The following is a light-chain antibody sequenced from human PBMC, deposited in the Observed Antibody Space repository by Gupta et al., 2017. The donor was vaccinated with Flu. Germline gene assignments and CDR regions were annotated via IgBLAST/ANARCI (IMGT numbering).Light chain of an antibody. J-gene: IGKJ2*01. Sequence: VTLGKPASISCWASQSRRDTDGNNYMNWFQQRPGQSPRRLIYKASDRDSGVPDRFSGNGSDTDFKLKISSVEADDVGVYYCRQFKHWPYTFGQGTKLEI. CDR1: QSRRDTDGNNY. V-gene: IGKV2-30*01. CDR2: KAS. CDR3: RQFKHWPYT.